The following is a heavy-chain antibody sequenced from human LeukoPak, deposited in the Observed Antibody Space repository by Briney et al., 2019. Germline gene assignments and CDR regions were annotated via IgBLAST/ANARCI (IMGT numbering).Heavy chain of an antibody. CDR1: GYTFTSYY. V-gene: IGHV1-46*01. J-gene: IGHJ5*02. D-gene: IGHD2-2*01. CDR3: AREPFTHIVVVPGGWFDP. CDR2: INPSGGST. Sequence: ASVKVSCKASGYTFTSYYMHWVRQAPGQGLEWMGIINPSGGSTSYAQKFQGRVTMTRDTSTSTVYMELSSLRSEDTAVYYCAREPFTHIVVVPGGWFDPWGQGTLVTVSS.